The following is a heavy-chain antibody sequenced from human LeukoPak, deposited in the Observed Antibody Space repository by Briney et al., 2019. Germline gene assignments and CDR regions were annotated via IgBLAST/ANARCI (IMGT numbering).Heavy chain of an antibody. CDR1: GGSFSGYY. CDR2: IYYSGST. V-gene: IGHV4-34*01. CDR3: ATAIVGATGPLLDY. Sequence: SETLSLTCAVFGGSFSGYYWGWIRQPPGKGLEWIGSIYYSGSTYYNPSLKSRVTISVDTSKNQFSLKLSSVTAADTAVYYCATAIVGATGPLLDYWGQGTLVTVSS. J-gene: IGHJ4*02. D-gene: IGHD1-26*01.